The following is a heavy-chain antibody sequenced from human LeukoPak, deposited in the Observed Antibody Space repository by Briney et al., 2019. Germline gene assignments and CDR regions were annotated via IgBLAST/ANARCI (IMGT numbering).Heavy chain of an antibody. Sequence: PGGSLRLSCAASGFTFSSYWMSWVRQAPGKGLEWVANIKQDGSEKYYVDSVKGRFTISRDNAKNSLYLQMNSLRAEDTAVYYCARESVATITDQSFLFDYWGQGTLVTVSS. D-gene: IGHD5-12*01. V-gene: IGHV3-7*01. CDR1: GFTFSSYW. CDR2: IKQDGSEK. CDR3: ARESVATITDQSFLFDY. J-gene: IGHJ4*02.